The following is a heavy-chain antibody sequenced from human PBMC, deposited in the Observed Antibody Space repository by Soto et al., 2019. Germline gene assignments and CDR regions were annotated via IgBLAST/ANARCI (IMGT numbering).Heavy chain of an antibody. CDR1: GGSISSGDYS. Sequence: TLSLTCAVSGGSISSGDYSWNWIRQPQGKGLEWIGYIYYGGSTYYNPSLQSRVTMSVDRSRNQFSLKLTSVTAADTAVYYYASDKIPGLFDYWGQGTLVTVSS. CDR2: IYYGGST. D-gene: IGHD2-21*01. J-gene: IGHJ4*02. CDR3: ASDKIPGLFDY. V-gene: IGHV4-30-2*01.